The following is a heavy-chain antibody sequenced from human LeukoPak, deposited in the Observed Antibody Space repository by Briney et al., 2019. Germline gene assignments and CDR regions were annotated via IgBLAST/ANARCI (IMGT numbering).Heavy chain of an antibody. CDR3: ARRTAAGYFDY. CDR1: GYSFTMYW. D-gene: IGHD6-13*01. V-gene: IGHV5-51*01. J-gene: IGHJ4*02. CDR2: IYPGDSDT. Sequence: ESLKNSRKGSGYSFTMYWMVWVCQMPGKGLGGVGIIYPGDSDTRYSPAFQGQVTISDDKSISTAYLQWSSLKASDAAMYYCARRTAAGYFDYWGQETLVTVSS.